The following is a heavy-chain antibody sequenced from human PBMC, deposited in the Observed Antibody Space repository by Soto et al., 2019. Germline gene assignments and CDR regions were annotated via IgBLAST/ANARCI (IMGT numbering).Heavy chain of an antibody. D-gene: IGHD5-12*01. CDR1: GFTVSSNY. CDR2: IYGGGST. Sequence: GGSLRLSCAASGFTVSSNYMSWVRQAPGKGLEWVSVIYGGGSTYYADSVKGRFTISRDNSKNTLYLQMNSLRAEDTAVYYCARARWLQFLYDYWGQGXLVTVP. V-gene: IGHV3-53*01. J-gene: IGHJ4*02. CDR3: ARARWLQFLYDY.